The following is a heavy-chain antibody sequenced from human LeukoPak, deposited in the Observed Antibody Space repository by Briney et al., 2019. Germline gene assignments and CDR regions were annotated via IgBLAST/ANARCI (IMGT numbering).Heavy chain of an antibody. CDR2: ISWNSGSI. CDR3: AKGSAGFGELPPIYMDV. J-gene: IGHJ6*03. Sequence: GGSLRLSCAASGFTFDDYAMHWVRQAPGKGLEWVSGISWNSGSIGYADSVKGRFTISRDNAENSLYLQMNSLRAEDTALYYCAKGSAGFGELPPIYMDVWGKGTTVTVSS. CDR1: GFTFDDYA. V-gene: IGHV3-9*01. D-gene: IGHD3-10*01.